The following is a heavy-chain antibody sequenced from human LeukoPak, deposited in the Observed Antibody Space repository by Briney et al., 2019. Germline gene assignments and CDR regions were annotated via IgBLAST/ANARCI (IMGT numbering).Heavy chain of an antibody. D-gene: IGHD4-17*01. CDR1: GDSLSGYY. CDR2: IYTSGST. J-gene: IGHJ4*02. V-gene: IGHV4-4*07. CDR3: ARDPYGDYWFDY. Sequence: PSETLSLTCGVYGDSLSGYYWSWIRQPAGKGLEWIGRIYTSGSTNYNPSLKSRVTMSVDTSKNQFSLKLSSVTAADTAVYYCARDPYGDYWFDYWGQGTLVTVSS.